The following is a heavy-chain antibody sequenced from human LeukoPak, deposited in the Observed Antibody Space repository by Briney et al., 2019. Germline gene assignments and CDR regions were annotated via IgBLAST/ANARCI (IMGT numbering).Heavy chain of an antibody. CDR1: GFTVSSNY. J-gene: IGHJ3*02. V-gene: IGHV3-53*05. D-gene: IGHD5-24*01. Sequence: GSLRLSCAASGFTVSSNYMSWVRQAPGKGLEWVSVIYSGGSTYYADSVKGRFTISRDNSKNTLYLQMNSLRAEDTAVYYCARDPLEMATIYAFDIWGQGTMVTVSS. CDR3: ARDPLEMATIYAFDI. CDR2: IYSGGST.